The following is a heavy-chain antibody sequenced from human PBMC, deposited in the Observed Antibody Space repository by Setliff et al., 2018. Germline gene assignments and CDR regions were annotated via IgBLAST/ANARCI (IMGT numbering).Heavy chain of an antibody. Sequence: PSETLSLTCAVSGGPTIGYYWTWIRQAPGKGLEWIGYIHPWGGSSESTNYSPSLKSRITISLDRSKSQFSLKLTSVTVADTAVYYCARGLHSGTHWGTRPLGLDYWGQGSLVTVSS. CDR3: ARGLHSGTHWGTRPLGLDY. CDR1: GGPTIGYY. J-gene: IGHJ4*02. V-gene: IGHV4-59*08. D-gene: IGHD1-26*01. CDR2: IHPWGGSSEST.